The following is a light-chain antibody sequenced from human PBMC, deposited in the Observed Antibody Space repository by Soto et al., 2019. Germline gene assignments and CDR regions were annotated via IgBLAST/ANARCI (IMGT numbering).Light chain of an antibody. CDR1: QSLNSY. CDR2: AAS. CDR3: QQSYSTPT. V-gene: IGKV1-39*01. Sequence: DIQMTQSPSTLSASVGDRATITCRASQSLNSYLNWYQHKPGKAPNLLIYAASSLQSGVPSRFSGSGSGTHFPLTISSLQPEDFAIYYCQQSYSTPTFGQGTRLEIK. J-gene: IGKJ5*01.